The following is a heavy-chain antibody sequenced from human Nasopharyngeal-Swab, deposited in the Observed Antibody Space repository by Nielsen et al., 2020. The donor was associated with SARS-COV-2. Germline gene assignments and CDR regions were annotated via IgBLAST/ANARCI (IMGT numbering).Heavy chain of an antibody. CDR3: VKDYPVLVGSSSIFDY. D-gene: IGHD3-10*01. Sequence: GGSLRLSCAASGFTFSGHAMSWVRQPPGKGLEWVSCINSPGGPYSNDSLKGRFTISKDNSQNTLYLQMDSLRAEDTAIYYCVKDYPVLVGSSSIFDYWGQGIQVTVSS. CDR2: INSPGGP. J-gene: IGHJ4*02. V-gene: IGHV3-23*01. CDR1: GFTFSGHA.